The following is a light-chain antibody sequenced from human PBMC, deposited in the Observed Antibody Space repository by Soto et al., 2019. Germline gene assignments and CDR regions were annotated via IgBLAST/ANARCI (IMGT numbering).Light chain of an antibody. CDR3: QQADTFPLS. Sequence: IQITQSPSSVSASVGDRVTITCRASQDINDWLAWYQQKPGKAPNLLIYAASSLQRGVPSRFSGSGSGRDFTLTIDSLQPEDSATYYCQQADTFPLSFGGGTKVDSK. V-gene: IGKV1D-12*01. J-gene: IGKJ4*01. CDR2: AAS. CDR1: QDINDW.